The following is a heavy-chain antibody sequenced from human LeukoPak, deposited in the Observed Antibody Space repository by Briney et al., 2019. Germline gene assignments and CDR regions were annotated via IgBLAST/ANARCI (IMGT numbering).Heavy chain of an antibody. CDR1: GGSFSGYY. Sequence: SETLSLTCAVYGGSFSGYYWSWIRQSLGEGLEWIGEINHSGSTNYNPSLKSRVTISVDTSKNQFSLKLSSVTAADTAVYYCARGISAAGTRAFDYWGQGTLVTVSS. V-gene: IGHV4-34*01. D-gene: IGHD6-13*01. CDR3: ARGISAAGTRAFDY. J-gene: IGHJ4*02. CDR2: INHSGST.